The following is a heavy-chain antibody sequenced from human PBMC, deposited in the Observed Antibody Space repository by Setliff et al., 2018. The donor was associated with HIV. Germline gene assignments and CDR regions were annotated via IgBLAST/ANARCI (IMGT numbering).Heavy chain of an antibody. CDR3: ARDTRIAATGTYYFDY. Sequence: SETLSLTCTVSGGSVSSGGYYWNWIRQHPGKGLEWIGYIYYSGSTYYNPSLKSRVTISVDTSKNQFSLKLSSVTAADTAVYYCARDTRIAATGTYYFDYWGQGTLVTVSS. CDR1: GGSVSSGGYY. D-gene: IGHD6-13*01. CDR2: IYYSGST. V-gene: IGHV4-31*02. J-gene: IGHJ4*02.